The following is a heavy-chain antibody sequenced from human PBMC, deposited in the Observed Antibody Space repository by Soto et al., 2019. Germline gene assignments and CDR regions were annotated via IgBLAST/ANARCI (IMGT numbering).Heavy chain of an antibody. Sequence: QVQLVESGGGVVQPGRSLRLSCAASGFTFSSYGMHWVRQAPGKGLEWVAVISYDGSNKYYADSVKGRFTISRDNSKNTLYLQMNSLRAEDTAVYYCARQEGGGYRYGMYFQHWGQGTLVTVSS. D-gene: IGHD5-18*01. CDR2: ISYDGSNK. V-gene: IGHV3-30*03. CDR1: GFTFSSYG. CDR3: ARQEGGGYRYGMYFQH. J-gene: IGHJ1*01.